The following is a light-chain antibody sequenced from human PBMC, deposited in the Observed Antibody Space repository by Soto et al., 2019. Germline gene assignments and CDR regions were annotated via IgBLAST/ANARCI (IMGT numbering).Light chain of an antibody. CDR1: SSDVGGYNL. Sequence: QSALTQPASVSGSPGQSITISRTGTSSDVGGYNLVSWYQQYPGKAPKLIIYEVNKRPSGVSYRFSGSKSGNTASLTISGLQGEDEANYYCCSHAGTASLWVFGGGTKLTVL. J-gene: IGLJ3*02. CDR3: CSHAGTASLWV. CDR2: EVN. V-gene: IGLV2-23*02.